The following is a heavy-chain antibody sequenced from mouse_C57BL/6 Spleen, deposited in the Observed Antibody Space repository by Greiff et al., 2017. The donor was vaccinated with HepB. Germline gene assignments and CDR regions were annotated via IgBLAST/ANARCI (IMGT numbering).Heavy chain of an antibody. CDR3: ASSNFYFDY. V-gene: IGHV7-3*01. J-gene: IGHJ2*01. Sequence: EVQLVESGGGLVQPGGSLSLSCAASGFTFTDYYMSWVRQPPGKALEWLGFIRNKANGYTTEYSASVKGRFTISRDNSQSILYLQMNALRAEDRATYYCASSNFYFDYWGQGTTLTVSS. CDR2: IRNKANGYTT. CDR1: GFTFTDYY.